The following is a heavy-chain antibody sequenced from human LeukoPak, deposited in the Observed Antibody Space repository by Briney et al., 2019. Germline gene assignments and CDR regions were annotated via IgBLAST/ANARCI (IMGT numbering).Heavy chain of an antibody. V-gene: IGHV4-59*08. CDR3: ARQDYYCYGMDV. Sequence: SETLSLTCTVSGGSISSYYWSWIRQPPGKGLEWIGYIYYSGSSCYNPSLKSRVTISEDTSKNQFSLRLSSVTAADTAVYYCARQDYYCYGMDVWGQGTTVTVSS. J-gene: IGHJ6*02. CDR2: IYYSGSS. CDR1: GGSISSYY.